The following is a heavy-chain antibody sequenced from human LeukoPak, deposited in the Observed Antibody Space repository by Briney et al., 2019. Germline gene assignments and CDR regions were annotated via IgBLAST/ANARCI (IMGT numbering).Heavy chain of an antibody. D-gene: IGHD6-13*01. CDR1: GGTFSSYA. Sequence: ASVKVSCKASGGTFSSYAISWVRQAPGQGLEWMGGIIPIFGTANYAQKFQGRVTITADESTSTAYMELSRLRSDDTAVYYCARVRSSWPRNDAFDIWGQGTMVTVSS. CDR2: IIPIFGTA. J-gene: IGHJ3*02. V-gene: IGHV1-69*13. CDR3: ARVRSSWPRNDAFDI.